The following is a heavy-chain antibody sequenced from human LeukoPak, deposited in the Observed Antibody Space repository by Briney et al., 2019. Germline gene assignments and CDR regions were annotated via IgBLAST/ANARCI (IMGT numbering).Heavy chain of an antibody. Sequence: PGGSLRLSCAASGFTFSSYAMSWVRQAPGKGLEWVSGISGSGGGTYYADSVKGRFTISRDNSKNTLYLQMNSLRAEDTGVYYCAKSLYSSGWYYFDYWGQGTLVTVSS. CDR1: GFTFSSYA. D-gene: IGHD6-19*01. CDR3: AKSLYSSGWYYFDY. V-gene: IGHV3-23*01. CDR2: ISGSGGGT. J-gene: IGHJ4*02.